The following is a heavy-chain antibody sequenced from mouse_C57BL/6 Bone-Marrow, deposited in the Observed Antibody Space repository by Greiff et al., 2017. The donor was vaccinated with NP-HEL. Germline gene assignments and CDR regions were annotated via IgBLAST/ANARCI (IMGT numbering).Heavy chain of an antibody. V-gene: IGHV1-69*01. D-gene: IGHD2-1*01. Sequence: QVQLQQPGAELVMPGASVKLSCKASGYTFTSYWMHWVKQRPGQGLEWIGEIDPSDSYTNYNQKFKGKSTLTVDKSSSTAYMQLSSLTSEDSEVYYCAIYGNYLLDYFDYWGQGTTLTVSS. CDR2: IDPSDSYT. CDR1: GYTFTSYW. CDR3: AIYGNYLLDYFDY. J-gene: IGHJ2*01.